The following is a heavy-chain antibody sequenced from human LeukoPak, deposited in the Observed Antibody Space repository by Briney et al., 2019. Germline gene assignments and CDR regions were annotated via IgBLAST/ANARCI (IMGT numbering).Heavy chain of an antibody. CDR2: IWDDGSTK. Sequence: PGGRLTPSWAAAGFTFSSYGMRGVRQAAGKVLERVAVIWDDGSTKYYAYSVKGRSTISRNNFKNTLYLQMSSLRAEDTAVYYCAKDARRVYDSSSYYEYWGQERLVSVSS. J-gene: IGHJ4*02. CDR3: AKDARRVYDSSSYYEY. V-gene: IGHV3-33*06. CDR1: GFTFSSYG. D-gene: IGHD3-22*01.